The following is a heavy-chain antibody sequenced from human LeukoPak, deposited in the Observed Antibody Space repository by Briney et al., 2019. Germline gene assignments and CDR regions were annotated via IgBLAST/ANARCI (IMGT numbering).Heavy chain of an antibody. CDR3: ARNADYCLDY. CDR2: IHHTGST. CDR1: GGSISHGYW. D-gene: IGHD4/OR15-4a*01. V-gene: IGHV4-4*02. Sequence: GTLSLTCAVSGGSISHGYWWSWVRQPPGEGLEWIGEIHHTGSTGYNPSLKSRVTISVDKSKNQFSLKLSSVTAADTAMYYCARNADYCLDYWGQGTLVTVSS. J-gene: IGHJ4*02.